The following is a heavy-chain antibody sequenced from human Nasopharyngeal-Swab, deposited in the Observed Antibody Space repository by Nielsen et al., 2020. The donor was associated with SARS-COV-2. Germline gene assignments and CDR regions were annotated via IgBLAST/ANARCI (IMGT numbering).Heavy chain of an antibody. CDR3: ALSSSSSGTYFA. D-gene: IGHD1-26*01. CDR2: IYPSDSET. Sequence: GESLKISCKGSGYTFTSNWIGWVRHMPGKGLDWMGFIYPSDSETTYSPSFQGQVIISVDKSIATAYLQWNSLKASDSGIYYCALSSSSSGTYFAWGQGTLVTVSS. J-gene: IGHJ5*02. V-gene: IGHV5-51*01. CDR1: GYTFTSNW.